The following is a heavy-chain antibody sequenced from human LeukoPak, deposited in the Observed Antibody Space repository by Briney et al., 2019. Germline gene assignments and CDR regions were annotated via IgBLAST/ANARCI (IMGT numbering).Heavy chain of an antibody. J-gene: IGHJ4*02. CDR1: GGSISSYH. CDR3: ARTYICGGDCYSFDY. Sequence: SSETLSLTCTVSGGSISSYHWIWIRQPAGKGLEWIGRIYTSGSTNYNPSLKSRVTISVDTSKNQFSLKLSSVTAADTAVYYCARTYICGGDCYSFDYWGQGTLVTVSS. CDR2: IYTSGST. D-gene: IGHD2-21*02. V-gene: IGHV4-4*07.